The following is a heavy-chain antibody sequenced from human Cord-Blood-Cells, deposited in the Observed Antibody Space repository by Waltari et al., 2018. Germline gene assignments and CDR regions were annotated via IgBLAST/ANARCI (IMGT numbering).Heavy chain of an antibody. CDR3: ARGPAGEGGAFDI. CDR2: TYYRSKWYN. J-gene: IGHJ3*02. D-gene: IGHD7-27*01. V-gene: IGHV6-1*01. CDR1: GDSVSSNSAA. Sequence: QVPLQQSGPGLVKPSQTLPLTCAISGDSVSSNSAAWNWIRHSPARGLGWLGRTYYRSKWYNDYAVSVKSRITINPDTSKNQFSLQLNSVTPEDTAVYYCARGPAGEGGAFDIWGQGTMVTVSS.